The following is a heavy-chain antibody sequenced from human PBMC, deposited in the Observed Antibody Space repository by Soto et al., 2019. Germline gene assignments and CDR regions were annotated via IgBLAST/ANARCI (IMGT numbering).Heavy chain of an antibody. J-gene: IGHJ4*02. V-gene: IGHV3-30-3*01. CDR3: ARDYTGIVGATPGY. D-gene: IGHD1-26*01. CDR2: ISHDGSNK. CDR1: GFTFSTYT. Sequence: QVQLVESGGGVVQPGRSLRLSCAASGFTFSTYTLHWVRQAPGKGLEWVAVISHDGSNKNYADSVKGRFTISRDNSKNTLYRQMNSLRGEDTAVYYCARDYTGIVGATPGYWGQGTLVTVSS.